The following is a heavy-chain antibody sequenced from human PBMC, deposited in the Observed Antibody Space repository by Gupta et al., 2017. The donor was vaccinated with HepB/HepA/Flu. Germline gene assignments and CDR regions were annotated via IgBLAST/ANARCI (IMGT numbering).Heavy chain of an antibody. D-gene: IGHD5/OR15-5a*01. CDR1: GFTIDDYP. CDR3: AKSTSRRGAFDL. CDR2: ISWNSDTI. J-gene: IGHJ4*02. Sequence: EVQLVASGGGLAQPGRSLRLSCAASGFTIDDYPMHWVRQTPGKGLEWVSGISWNSDTIGYADSVEGRFTTSRDNAKDILYLQMNSLRVEDTALYYCAKSTSRRGAFDLWGQGALVTVSS. V-gene: IGHV3-9*01.